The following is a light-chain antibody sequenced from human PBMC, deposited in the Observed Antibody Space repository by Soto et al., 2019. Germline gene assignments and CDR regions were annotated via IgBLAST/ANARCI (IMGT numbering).Light chain of an antibody. CDR2: DVT. J-gene: IGLJ2*01. V-gene: IGLV2-14*03. Sequence: QSALPQPASVSGSPGQSITISCTGTSSDVGGYNYVSWYQQHPGKAPKLMIYDVTNRPSGVSNRFSGSKSGSTASLTISGLQAEDEADYYCSSYTSSSTRVFGGGTKLTVL. CDR3: SSYTSSSTRV. CDR1: SSDVGGYNY.